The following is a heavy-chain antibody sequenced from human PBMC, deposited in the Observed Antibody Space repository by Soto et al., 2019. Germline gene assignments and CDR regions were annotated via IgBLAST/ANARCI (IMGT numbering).Heavy chain of an antibody. D-gene: IGHD2-21*02. V-gene: IGHV4-30-4*01. Sequence: SETLSLTCTVSGASIRSTDYYWRWIRQAPGKGLEWIGYVYYTGSTYYNPSLMSRLTISVDTSKNQFSLKLTSVTAAETAVYYCVRTARQGAVAPHWFDRWGQGTQVTVSS. CDR1: GASIRSTDYY. J-gene: IGHJ5*02. CDR3: VRTARQGAVAPHWFDR. CDR2: VYYTGST.